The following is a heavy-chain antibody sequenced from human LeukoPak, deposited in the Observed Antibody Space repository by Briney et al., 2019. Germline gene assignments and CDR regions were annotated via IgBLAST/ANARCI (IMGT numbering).Heavy chain of an antibody. V-gene: IGHV4-34*01. Sequence: SETLSLTCAVYGGSFSGYYWSWIRQPPGKGLEWIGEINHSGSTNYNPSLKSRVTISVDTSKNQFSLKLSSVTAADTAVYYCARGRCCSGGSCNWFDPWGQGTLVTVSS. CDR2: INHSGST. CDR1: GGSFSGYY. D-gene: IGHD2-15*01. CDR3: ARGRCCSGGSCNWFDP. J-gene: IGHJ5*02.